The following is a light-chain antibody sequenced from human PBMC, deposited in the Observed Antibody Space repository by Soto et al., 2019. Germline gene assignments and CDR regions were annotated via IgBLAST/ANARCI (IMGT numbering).Light chain of an antibody. CDR2: DVS. CDR1: QSISGS. CDR3: QQYNAYSRT. Sequence: IRVTKAPSTLSASLGDGVTITCRASQSISGSLAWYQQKPGKAPDLLISDVSSLERGVPSRFSGSGSGTEFTLTINSMQPDDFATYFCQQYNAYSRTFGRGTKVDI. V-gene: IGKV1-5*01. J-gene: IGKJ1*01.